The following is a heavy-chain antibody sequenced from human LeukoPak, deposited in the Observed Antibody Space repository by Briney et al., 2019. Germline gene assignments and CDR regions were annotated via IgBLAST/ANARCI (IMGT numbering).Heavy chain of an antibody. D-gene: IGHD6-19*01. J-gene: IGHJ6*03. CDR3: TKELHVAVAVADYYYFYMDV. CDR2: INGGGNTT. Sequence: GGSLRLSCAASGFAFSSFSMGWVRQSPGKGLEWLSTINGGGNTTFYADSVKGRFTISRDNSKNTLYLHMDGLRPDDTAIYYCTKELHVAVAVADYYYFYMDVWGRGTAVSVSS. V-gene: IGHV3-23*01. CDR1: GFAFSSFS.